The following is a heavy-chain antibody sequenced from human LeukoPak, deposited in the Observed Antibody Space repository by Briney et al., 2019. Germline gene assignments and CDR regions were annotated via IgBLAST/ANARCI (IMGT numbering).Heavy chain of an antibody. Sequence: GGSLRLSCAASGFTFITSAMNWVRQAPGKGLEWVSDINGSGGSTFYADSVKGRFTISRDNSNNTLYLQMNSLRVDDTAVYYCAKGQYSSGWYGLDVWGQGTTVTVSS. J-gene: IGHJ6*02. D-gene: IGHD6-19*01. CDR3: AKGQYSSGWYGLDV. CDR2: INGSGGST. CDR1: GFTFITSA. V-gene: IGHV3-23*01.